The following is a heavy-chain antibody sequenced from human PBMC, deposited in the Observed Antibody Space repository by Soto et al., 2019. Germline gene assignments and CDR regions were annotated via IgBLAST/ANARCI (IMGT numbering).Heavy chain of an antibody. CDR1: GFIFNNYG. CDR2: TSHDGSNK. CDR3: ARRKPVTVTTPFFDY. Sequence: GGSLRLSCAASGFIFNNYGMHWVRQAPGKGLEWVALTSHDGSNKYYVDSVRGRFTISRDNAKNSLYLQMNSLRAEDTAVYYCARRKPVTVTTPFFDYWGQGTLVTVSS. V-gene: IGHV3-30*03. D-gene: IGHD4-17*01. J-gene: IGHJ4*02.